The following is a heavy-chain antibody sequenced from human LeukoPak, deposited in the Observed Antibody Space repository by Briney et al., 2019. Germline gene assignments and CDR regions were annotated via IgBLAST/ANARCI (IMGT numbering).Heavy chain of an antibody. CDR1: GGSISSYY. V-gene: IGHV4-34*01. D-gene: IGHD3-22*01. J-gene: IGHJ4*02. CDR3: ARGRGDSSGYYYFDY. Sequence: PSETLSLTWTVAGGSISSYYWSWISQPPGKGLEWIGEINHSGSTNYNPSLKSRVTISVDTSKNQFSLKLSSVTAADTAVYYCARGRGDSSGYYYFDYWGQGTLVTVSS. CDR2: INHSGST.